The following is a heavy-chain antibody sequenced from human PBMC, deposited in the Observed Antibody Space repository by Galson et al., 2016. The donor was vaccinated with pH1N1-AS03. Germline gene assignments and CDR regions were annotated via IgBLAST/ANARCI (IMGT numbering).Heavy chain of an antibody. V-gene: IGHV3-53*01. CDR2: IYSGGST. J-gene: IGHJ3*02. D-gene: IGHD2/OR15-2a*01. Sequence: WVRQAPGKGLEWVSVIYSGGSTFYADSVKGRFTISRDNAKNSLYLQMNSLRAEDTAVYYCARGWRENSFDMWGQGAMVTVSS. CDR3: ARGWRENSFDM.